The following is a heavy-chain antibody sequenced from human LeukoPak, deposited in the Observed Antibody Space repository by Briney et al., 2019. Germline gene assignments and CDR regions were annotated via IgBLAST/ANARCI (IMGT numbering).Heavy chain of an antibody. J-gene: IGHJ4*02. D-gene: IGHD3-10*01. Sequence: GGSLRLSCVASGFMFSDYWMSWVRQVPGKGPEWVADIKKDGSDKYYVGSVKGRFTISRDNAKNSLYLQMNNLRAEDTAVYYCARDSLIQYGSGSYWGFDYWGQGILVTVSS. V-gene: IGHV3-7*03. CDR2: IKKDGSDK. CDR3: ARDSLIQYGSGSYWGFDY. CDR1: GFMFSDYW.